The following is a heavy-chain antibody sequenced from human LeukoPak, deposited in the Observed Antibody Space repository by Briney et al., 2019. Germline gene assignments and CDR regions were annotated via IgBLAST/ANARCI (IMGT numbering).Heavy chain of an antibody. Sequence: SETLSLTCAVFGGSFSGYYWSWIRQTPGKGLEWIGEIHYSGSATYNPSLKSRVTISVDTSKNQFSLKMNSVTAADTAVYYCARGQWFRAFWSRGTPVTVSS. CDR1: GGSFSGYY. CDR2: IHYSGSA. J-gene: IGHJ4*02. V-gene: IGHV4-34*01. D-gene: IGHD3-10*01. CDR3: ARGQWFRAF.